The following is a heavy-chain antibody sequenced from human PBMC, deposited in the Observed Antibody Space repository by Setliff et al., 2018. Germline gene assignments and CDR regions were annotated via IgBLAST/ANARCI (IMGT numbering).Heavy chain of an antibody. CDR2: ISGSGGST. J-gene: IGHJ4*02. Sequence: HPGGSLRLSCAASGFTFSSYAMSWVRQAPGKGLEWVSAISGSGGSTYYADSVKGRFTISRDNSKNTLYLQMNSLRAEDTAVYYCAKDATYYAIAARRFDYWGQGTLVTVSS. V-gene: IGHV3-23*01. CDR3: AKDATYYAIAARRFDY. CDR1: GFTFSSYA. D-gene: IGHD6-6*01.